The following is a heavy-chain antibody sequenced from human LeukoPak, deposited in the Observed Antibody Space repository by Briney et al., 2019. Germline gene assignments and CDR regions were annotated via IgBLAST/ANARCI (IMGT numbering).Heavy chain of an antibody. CDR1: GGSFSGYY. Sequence: SETLSLTCAVYGGSFSGYYWSWIRQPPGKGLEWIGEINHSGSTNYNPSLKSRVTISVDTSKNQFSLKLSSVTAADTAVYYCARVRIFGMVRPIYYYYGMDVWGQGTTVTVSS. J-gene: IGHJ6*02. D-gene: IGHD3-3*01. CDR3: ARVRIFGMVRPIYYYYGMDV. CDR2: INHSGST. V-gene: IGHV4-34*01.